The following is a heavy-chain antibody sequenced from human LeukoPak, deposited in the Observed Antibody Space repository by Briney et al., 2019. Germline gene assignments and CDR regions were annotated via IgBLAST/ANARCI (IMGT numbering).Heavy chain of an antibody. D-gene: IGHD3-10*01. CDR1: GYTFTKYA. Sequence: GASVKVSCKASGYTFTKYAMNWVRQAPGQGLEWMGWINTKTGNPTYAQGFTGRFVFSLDTSVNTAYLQISSLKAEDTAVYYCARISGDFGDLGDPWGQGTLVTVSS. CDR2: INTKTGNP. J-gene: IGHJ5*02. V-gene: IGHV7-4-1*02. CDR3: ARISGDFGDLGDP.